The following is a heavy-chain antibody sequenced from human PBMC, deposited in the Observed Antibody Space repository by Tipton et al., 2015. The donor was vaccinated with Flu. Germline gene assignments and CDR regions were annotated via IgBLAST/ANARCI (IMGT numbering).Heavy chain of an antibody. V-gene: IGHV4-34*01. CDR1: GGSFNGYY. Sequence: AGLVKPSETLSLTCAVYGGSFNGYYWTWIRQSPGKGLEWIGEINYGGISTYHPSLRSRLTLSIDTSRKQFSLNLISVNAADTAVYYCARHGSYYFDYWGQGTLVTVSS. CDR2: INYGGIS. CDR3: ARHGSYYFDY. J-gene: IGHJ4*02. D-gene: IGHD2-15*01.